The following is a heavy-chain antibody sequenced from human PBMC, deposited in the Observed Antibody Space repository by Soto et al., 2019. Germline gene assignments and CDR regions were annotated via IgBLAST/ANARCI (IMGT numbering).Heavy chain of an antibody. V-gene: IGHV4-31*02. J-gene: IGHJ4*02. CDR1: GASTVSHYH. D-gene: IGHD1-26*01. CDR2: IFNSGTT. Sequence: SETLSLTCSVSGASTVSHYHWTWIRQPPGKGLEWMGYIFNSGTTFYNPSLRSRLSISMDTSGNHFSLELRSVTAADTAVYYCALALGPTTGLDYWGQGTPVTVSS. CDR3: ALALGPTTGLDY.